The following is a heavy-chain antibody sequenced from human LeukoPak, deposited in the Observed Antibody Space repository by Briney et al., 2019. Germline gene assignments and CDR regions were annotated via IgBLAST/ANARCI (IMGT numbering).Heavy chain of an antibody. V-gene: IGHV1-2*02. J-gene: IGHJ6*03. CDR1: GYTFTGYY. Sequence: GASVKVSCKASGYTFTGYYMHWVRQAPGQGLEWMGWINPNSGGTNYAQKLQGRVTMTTDTSTSTAYMELRSLRSDDTAVYYCARDQPFSHVGATMSYYYYYMDVWGKGTTVTVSS. CDR3: ARDQPFSHVGATMSYYYYYMDV. D-gene: IGHD1-26*01. CDR2: INPNSGGT.